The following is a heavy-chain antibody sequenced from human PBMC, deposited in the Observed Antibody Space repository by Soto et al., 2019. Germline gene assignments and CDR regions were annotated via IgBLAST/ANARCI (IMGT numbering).Heavy chain of an antibody. CDR2: VHSTGGT. CDR1: GGSITSGRYF. CDR3: AKREDSSRFGGLDI. Sequence: SVTRSLTRPFSGGSITSGRYFLDWIHTPPGKGLEWIGTVHSTGGTYYSPSLRSRVTISVDTSKNLFSLKMTSASATDTAVYFCAKREDSSRFGGLDIWGQGTAVTVSS. V-gene: IGHV4-39*01. J-gene: IGHJ6*02. D-gene: IGHD3-3*01.